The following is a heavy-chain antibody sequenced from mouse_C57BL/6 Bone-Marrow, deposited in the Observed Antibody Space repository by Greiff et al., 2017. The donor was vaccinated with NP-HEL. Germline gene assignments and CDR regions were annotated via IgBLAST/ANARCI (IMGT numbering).Heavy chain of an antibody. V-gene: IGHV1-74*01. CDR2: IHPSDSDT. CDR3: TRNITKVGSRDY. D-gene: IGHD1-1*01. Sequence: QVQLQQPGAELVKPGASVKVSCKASGYTFTSYWMHWVKQRPGQGLEWIGRIHPSDSDTNYNQKFKGKATLTVDKSSSTASMQLSSLTSEDSAVYYCTRNITKVGSRDYWGQGTTLTVSS. CDR1: GYTFTSYW. J-gene: IGHJ2*01.